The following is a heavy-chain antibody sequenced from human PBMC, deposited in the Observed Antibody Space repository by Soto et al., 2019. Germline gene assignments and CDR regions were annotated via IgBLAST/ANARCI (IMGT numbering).Heavy chain of an antibody. CDR2: LNAGNSNR. CDR3: ARGYDFVWGSYRSDAFDI. J-gene: IGHJ3*02. Sequence: VQLVQSGAEVKKPGASVKVSCKASGYTFTNNAIHWVRQAPGQRLEWLGWLNAGNSNREYSQKFQGRIIMTKDTSASTADMELSSLISEDTAVYYCARGYDFVWGSYRSDAFDIWGQGTMVTVSS. V-gene: IGHV1-3*01. D-gene: IGHD3-16*02. CDR1: GYTFTNNA.